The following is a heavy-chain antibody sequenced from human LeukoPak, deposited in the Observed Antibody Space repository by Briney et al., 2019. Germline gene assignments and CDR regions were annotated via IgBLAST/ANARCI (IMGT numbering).Heavy chain of an antibody. Sequence: ASVKVSCKASGYTFTGQYRHWVRQAPGQGLEWMGWINPHSGDTHYAQKFQGRVTMTTDTSISTVHMELSSLTSDDTAVCYCASRSASGNWFLHYWGQGTLVTVSS. J-gene: IGHJ4*02. CDR1: GYTFTGQY. D-gene: IGHD3-10*01. CDR2: INPHSGDT. V-gene: IGHV1-2*02. CDR3: ASRSASGNWFLHY.